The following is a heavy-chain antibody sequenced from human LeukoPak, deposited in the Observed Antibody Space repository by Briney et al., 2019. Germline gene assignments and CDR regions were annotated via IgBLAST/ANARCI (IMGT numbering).Heavy chain of an antibody. CDR3: AKDGSSSWYLLPLDY. D-gene: IGHD6-13*01. V-gene: IGHV3-9*01. Sequence: GGSLRLSCAASGFTFDDYAMHWVRQAPGKGLEWVSGISWNSGRTDYADSVKGRFTISRDNAENSLYLQMNSLRAEDTAVYYCAKDGSSSWYLLPLDYWGQGTLVTVSS. CDR1: GFTFDDYA. J-gene: IGHJ4*02. CDR2: ISWNSGRT.